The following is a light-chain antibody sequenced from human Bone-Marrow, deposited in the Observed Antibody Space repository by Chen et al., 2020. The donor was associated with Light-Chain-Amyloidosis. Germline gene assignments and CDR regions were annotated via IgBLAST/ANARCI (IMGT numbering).Light chain of an antibody. Sequence: SFELTQPPSVSVSPGQTARITCPGHALPNQYAYWYQQKAGQAPLLIICKDTERPSGIPERFSGSSSGTTVTLTISGVLAEGEADYYGQSADTSDIGVFGGGTKLTVL. V-gene: IGLV3-25*03. CDR2: KDT. CDR3: QSADTSDIGV. J-gene: IGLJ3*02. CDR1: ALPNQY.